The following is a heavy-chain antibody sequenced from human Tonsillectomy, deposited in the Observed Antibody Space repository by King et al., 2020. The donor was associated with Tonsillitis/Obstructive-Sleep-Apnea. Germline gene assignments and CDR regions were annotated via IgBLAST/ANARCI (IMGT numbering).Heavy chain of an antibody. J-gene: IGHJ4*02. D-gene: IGHD2-2*01. Sequence: VQLVESGGGLVQPGGSLRLSCAASGFTFSSYAMTWVRQAPGKGLEWVSAISGSGGSTYYADSVKGRFTISRDNSKNTLYLQMNSLRAEDTAVYYCAKNAGRGYCNSTSCPFDYWGQGTLVTVSS. CDR3: AKNAGRGYCNSTSCPFDY. CDR1: GFTFSSYA. CDR2: ISGSGGST. V-gene: IGHV3-23*04.